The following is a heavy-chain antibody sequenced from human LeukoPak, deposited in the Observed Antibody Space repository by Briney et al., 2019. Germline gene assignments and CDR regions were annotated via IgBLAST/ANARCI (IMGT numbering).Heavy chain of an antibody. D-gene: IGHD3-22*01. J-gene: IGHJ4*02. CDR1: GGSISSTIYY. V-gene: IGHV4-39*07. CDR3: ARVLRHYYDSSGYFGY. Sequence: SETLSLTCTVSGGSISSTIYYWGWIRQPPGKGLEWIGSIYYRGSTYYNPSLKSRVTISVDTSKNQFSLKLSSVTAADTAVYYCARVLRHYYDSSGYFGYWGQGTLVTVSS. CDR2: IYYRGST.